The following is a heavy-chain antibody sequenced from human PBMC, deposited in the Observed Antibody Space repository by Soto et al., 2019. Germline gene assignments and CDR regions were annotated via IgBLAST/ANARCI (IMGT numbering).Heavy chain of an antibody. CDR1: GFTFSSYA. J-gene: IGHJ4*02. Sequence: SLRLSCAASGFTFSSYAMSWVRQAPGKGLEWVSAISGSGGSTYYADSVKGRFTISRDNSKNTLYLQMNSLRAEDTAVYYCAKDQSGWYSPGDYWGQGTLVTVSS. V-gene: IGHV3-23*01. CDR2: ISGSGGST. CDR3: AKDQSGWYSPGDY. D-gene: IGHD6-19*01.